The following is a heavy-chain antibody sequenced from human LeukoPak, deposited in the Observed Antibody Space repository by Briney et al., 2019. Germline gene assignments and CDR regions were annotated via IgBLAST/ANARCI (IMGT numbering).Heavy chain of an antibody. CDR3: AKSLNIAVAGIGY. J-gene: IGHJ4*02. V-gene: IGHV4-38-2*01. CDR1: GYSISSGYY. Sequence: SETLSLTCAVSGYSISSGYYWGWIRQPPGKGLEWIGSIYHSGSTYYNPSLKSRVTISVDTSKNQFSLKLSSVTAADTAVYYCAKSLNIAVAGIGYWGQGTLVTVSS. D-gene: IGHD6-19*01. CDR2: IYHSGST.